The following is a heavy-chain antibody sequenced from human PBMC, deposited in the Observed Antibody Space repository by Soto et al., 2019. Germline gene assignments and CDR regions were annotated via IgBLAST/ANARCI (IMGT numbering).Heavy chain of an antibody. CDR1: GFTFSDYY. CDR3: ATYEPRDYYYGMDV. J-gene: IGHJ6*02. D-gene: IGHD3-3*01. Sequence: QVQLVESGGGLVKPGGSLRLSCAASGFTFSDYYMSWIRQAPGKGLEWVSYISSSSSYTNYADSVKGRFTISRDNAKNSLYLQMNSLRAEDTAVYYCATYEPRDYYYGMDVWGQGTTVTVSS. V-gene: IGHV3-11*06. CDR2: ISSSSSYT.